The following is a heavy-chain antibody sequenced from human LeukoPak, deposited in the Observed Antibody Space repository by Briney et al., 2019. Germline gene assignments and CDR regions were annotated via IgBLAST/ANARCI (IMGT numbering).Heavy chain of an antibody. J-gene: IGHJ4*02. CDR3: ARGIQYCSSTSCYMVPREEYYFDY. V-gene: IGHV3-11*01. D-gene: IGHD2-2*02. CDR1: GSTFSDYY. Sequence: GGSLRLSCAASGSTFSDYYMSWIRQAPGKGLEWVSYISSSGSTIYYADSVKGRFTISRDIAKNSLYLQMNSLRAEDTAVYYCARGIQYCSSTSCYMVPREEYYFDYWGQGTLVTVSS. CDR2: ISSSGSTI.